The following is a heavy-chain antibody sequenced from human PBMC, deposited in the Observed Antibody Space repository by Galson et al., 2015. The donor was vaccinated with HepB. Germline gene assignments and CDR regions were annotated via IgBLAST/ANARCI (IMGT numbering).Heavy chain of an antibody. CDR1: GFTFNYHA. CDR2: ISGSGGST. D-gene: IGHD5-18*01. J-gene: IGHJ5*01. V-gene: IGHV3-23*01. Sequence: SLRLSCAASGFTFNYHAMNWVRQAPGKGLEWVASISGSGGSTYYAGSVKGRFTVSKDNSKNILYLQINSLRVEDRGLYFCAKGYGLFDSWGQGILVTVSS. CDR3: AKGYGLFDS.